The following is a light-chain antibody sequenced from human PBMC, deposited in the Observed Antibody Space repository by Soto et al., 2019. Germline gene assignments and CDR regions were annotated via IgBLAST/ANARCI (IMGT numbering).Light chain of an antibody. V-gene: IGKV3-20*01. CDR1: QSVSSN. Sequence: IVMTQSPATLSVSPGEISTLSCRASQSVSSNLAWYQQKPGQAPRLLIYDASSRATGIPDRFSGGGSGTDFTLTISRLEPEDFAVYYCQQFSSYPLTFGGGTKVDIK. J-gene: IGKJ4*01. CDR3: QQFSSYPLT. CDR2: DAS.